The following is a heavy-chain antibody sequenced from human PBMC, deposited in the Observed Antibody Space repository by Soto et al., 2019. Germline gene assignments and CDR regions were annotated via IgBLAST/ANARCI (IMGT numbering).Heavy chain of an antibody. V-gene: IGHV3-30*18. CDR2: ISYDGSNK. J-gene: IGHJ6*03. CDR1: GFTFSSYG. D-gene: IGHD2-2*01. CDR3: AKDHRYCSSTSCYAGAASNYYYYYMDV. Sequence: GGSLRLSCAASGFTFSSYGMHWVRQAPGKGLEWVAVISYDGSNKYYADSGKGRFTITRDNSKNYLLLQMNSLRAEDTAVYYCAKDHRYCSSTSCYAGAASNYYYYYMDVWGKGTTVTVSS.